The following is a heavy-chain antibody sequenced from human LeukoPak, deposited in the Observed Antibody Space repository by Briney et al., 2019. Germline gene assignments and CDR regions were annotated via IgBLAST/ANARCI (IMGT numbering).Heavy chain of an antibody. CDR2: IYYSGNT. V-gene: IGHV4-59*01. CDR1: GGSISSYY. Sequence: SETLSLTCTVSGGSISSYYWSWIPQPPGKGLEWIGYIYYSGNTNYNPSLKSRVTISVDTSKNQFSLKLSSVTAADTAVYYCARVGDWYFDLWGRGTLVTVSS. J-gene: IGHJ2*01. CDR3: ARVGDWYFDL.